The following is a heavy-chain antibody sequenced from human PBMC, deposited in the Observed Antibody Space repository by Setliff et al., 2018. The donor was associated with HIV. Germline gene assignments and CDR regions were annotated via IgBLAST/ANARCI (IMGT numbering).Heavy chain of an antibody. CDR3: ARGRDYGSGLRKDWFDP. V-gene: IGHV1-2*02. CDR2: INPNSGGT. Sequence: ASVKVSCKASGYTFTDYYMHWVRQAPGQGLEWMGWINPNSGGTNYAQKFQDRVTMTRDTSISTAYMELSSLRSEDTAVYYCARGRDYGSGLRKDWFDPWGQGTLVTVSS. D-gene: IGHD3-10*01. CDR1: GYTFTDYY. J-gene: IGHJ5*02.